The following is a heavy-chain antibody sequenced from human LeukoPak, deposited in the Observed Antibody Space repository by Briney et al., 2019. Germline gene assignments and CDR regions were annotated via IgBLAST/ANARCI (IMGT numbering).Heavy chain of an antibody. CDR1: GFSIRGYW. J-gene: IGHJ4*02. D-gene: IGHD5-12*01. CDR2: IKSDGSWT. V-gene: IGHV3-74*01. CDR3: VRDGDAYDFDL. Sequence: GGSLRLSCAASGFSIRGYWMHWVRHAPGKGLMWVSRIKSDGSWTNYADSVRGRFTISRDNAKNTLFLQMVGLRAEDTAIYYCVRDGDAYDFDLWGQGILVTVSS.